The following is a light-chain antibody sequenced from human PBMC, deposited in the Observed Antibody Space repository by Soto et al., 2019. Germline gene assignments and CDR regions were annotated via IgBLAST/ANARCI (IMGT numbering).Light chain of an antibody. CDR3: MQPLQTPYT. CDR2: LAS. Sequence: DIVMTQSPLSLPVTPGEPASISCRSSQSLLYSNGNNYLDWYLQKPGQSPQLLIYLASSRASGFPDRFSGSGSGTDFTLKISRVEAEDVGVYYCMQPLQTPYTFGQGTKLEIK. CDR1: QSLLYSNGNNY. V-gene: IGKV2-28*01. J-gene: IGKJ2*01.